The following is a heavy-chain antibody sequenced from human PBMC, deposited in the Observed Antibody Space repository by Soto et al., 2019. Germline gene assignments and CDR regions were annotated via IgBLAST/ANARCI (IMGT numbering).Heavy chain of an antibody. CDR1: GDSVSSNSAA. CDR3: ARAVSTSRRYYYYGMDV. V-gene: IGHV6-1*01. Sequence: SQTLSLTCAISGDSVSSNSAAWNWIRQSPSRGLEWLGRTYYRSKWYNDYAVSVKSRITINPDTSKNQFSLQLNSVTPEDTAVYYCARAVSTSRRYYYYGMDVWGQGTTVTVSS. D-gene: IGHD2-2*01. J-gene: IGHJ6*02. CDR2: TYYRSKWYN.